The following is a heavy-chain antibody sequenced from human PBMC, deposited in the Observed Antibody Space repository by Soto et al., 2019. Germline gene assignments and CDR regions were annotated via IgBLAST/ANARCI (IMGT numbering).Heavy chain of an antibody. V-gene: IGHV5-51*01. Sequence: GESLKISCKGSGYNFANYWIGWVRQMPGKGLEWMGMIFPGDSDTKNSPSLQGQITMSVDKSDSSAYLQWRSLKASDTAMYYCAAGYTTGPDAFDIWGQGTMVTVSS. J-gene: IGHJ3*02. CDR1: GYNFANYW. D-gene: IGHD6-13*01. CDR3: AAGYTTGPDAFDI. CDR2: IFPGDSDT.